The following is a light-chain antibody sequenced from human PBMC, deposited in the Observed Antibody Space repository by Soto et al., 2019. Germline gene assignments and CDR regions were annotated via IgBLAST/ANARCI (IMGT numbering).Light chain of an antibody. CDR3: QQYGSSPRT. Sequence: EVVLTQSPGTLSLSPGERATLSCRASQSVGSNSLAWYQQKPGQAPRLLIYGSSSRATGIPDRFSGSGSGTDFTLTVSRLEPEDSAVYYCQQYGSSPRTFGQGTKVDIK. CDR1: QSVGSNS. V-gene: IGKV3-20*01. CDR2: GSS. J-gene: IGKJ1*01.